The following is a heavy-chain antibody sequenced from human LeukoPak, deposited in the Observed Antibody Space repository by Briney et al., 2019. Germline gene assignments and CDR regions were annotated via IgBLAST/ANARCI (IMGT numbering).Heavy chain of an antibody. CDR2: FDPEDGET. D-gene: IGHD3-22*01. CDR3: ATSYYYDSSDYYRIDY. Sequence: ASVKVSCKVSRYTLTGLSMNWVGQAPCKEGEWMGGFDPEDGETIYAQKYQGRVTMTEDTSTDTAYMELISLRSEDTAVYYCATSYYYDSSDYYRIDYWGQGTLVTVSS. J-gene: IGHJ4*02. CDR1: RYTLTGLS. V-gene: IGHV1-24*01.